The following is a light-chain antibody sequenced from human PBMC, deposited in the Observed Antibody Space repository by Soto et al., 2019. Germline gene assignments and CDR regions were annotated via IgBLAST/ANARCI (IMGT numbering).Light chain of an antibody. CDR1: QSVSSN. CDR3: QQYDTWPPIT. V-gene: IGKV3-15*01. CDR2: GAS. J-gene: IGKJ5*01. Sequence: EIVMTQSPATLSVSPGERATLSCRASQSVSSNLAWYQQKPGQAPRLLIYGASTRATGIPARFSGIRSGTEFTLTISSLQSEDFAVYYCQQYDTWPPITFGQGTRLEIK.